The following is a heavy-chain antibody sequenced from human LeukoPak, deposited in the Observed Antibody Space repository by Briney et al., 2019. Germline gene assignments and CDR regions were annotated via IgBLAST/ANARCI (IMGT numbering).Heavy chain of an antibody. CDR3: ARVGGYNSYFDY. D-gene: IGHD5-24*01. J-gene: IGHJ4*02. V-gene: IGHV1-3*03. Sequence: ASVKVSCKASGYTFTSYAIHWVRQAPGQRLEWMGWINAADGNTKYSREFQGRVTMTSDTSASTAYMELSSLRSEDMAVYYCARVGGYNSYFDYWGQGTLVTVSS. CDR1: GYTFTSYA. CDR2: INAADGNT.